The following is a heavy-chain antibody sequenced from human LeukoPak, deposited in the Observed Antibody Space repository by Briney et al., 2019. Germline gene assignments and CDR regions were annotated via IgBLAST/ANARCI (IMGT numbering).Heavy chain of an antibody. J-gene: IGHJ4*02. V-gene: IGHV3-7*01. CDR1: GFTFSENW. Sequence: GGSLRLSCGASGFTFSENWMSWVRQAPGRGPEWVADIKRDGSKMYYVDSVKGRFTISRDNDKNALYLQMNNLRVEDTGVYYCARDGTCLDFWGQGVLVTVSS. CDR2: IKRDGSKM. CDR3: ARDGTCLDF.